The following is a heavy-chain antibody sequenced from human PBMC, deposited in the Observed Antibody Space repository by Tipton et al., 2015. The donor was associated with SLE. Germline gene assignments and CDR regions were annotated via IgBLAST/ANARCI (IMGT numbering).Heavy chain of an antibody. D-gene: IGHD1-26*01. CDR2: INQSGST. Sequence: TLSLTCTVSGGSISSSSYYWGWIRQPPGKGLEWIGKINQSGSTNYNASLKSRVAISVDTSKNQFSLRLTSVTAADTAVYYCARGPSSSETYYTWFDSWGQGTLVTVSS. CDR3: ARGPSSSETYYTWFDS. CDR1: GGSISSSSYY. J-gene: IGHJ5*01. V-gene: IGHV4-39*07.